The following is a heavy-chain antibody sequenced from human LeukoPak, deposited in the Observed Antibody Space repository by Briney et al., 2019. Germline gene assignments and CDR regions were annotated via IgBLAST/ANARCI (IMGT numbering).Heavy chain of an antibody. CDR1: GFTFSSYA. CDR2: ISGSGGST. V-gene: IGHV3-23*01. J-gene: IGHJ4*02. CDR3: ARENDSSGYYGGEYYFDY. D-gene: IGHD3-22*01. Sequence: GGSLRLSCAASGFTFSSYAMSWVRQAPGKGLEWVSAISGSGGSTYYADSVKGRFTISRDNSKNTLYLQMNSLRAEDTAVYYCARENDSSGYYGGEYYFDYWGQGTLVTVSS.